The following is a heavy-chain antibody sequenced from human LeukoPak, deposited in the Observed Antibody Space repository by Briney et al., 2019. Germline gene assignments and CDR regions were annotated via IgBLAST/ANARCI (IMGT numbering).Heavy chain of an antibody. CDR3: ATVGAFYFTRRPYSSSWVSRLVEAPSDWFDP. J-gene: IGHJ5*02. CDR2: FDPEDGET. Sequence: ASVKVSCKVSGYTLTELSMHWVRQAPGKGLEWMGGFDPEDGETIYAQKFQGRVTMTEDTSTDTAYMELSSLRSEDTAVYYCATVGAFYFTRRPYSSSWVSRLVEAPSDWFDPWGQGTLVTVSS. D-gene: IGHD6-13*01. V-gene: IGHV1-24*01. CDR1: GYTLTELS.